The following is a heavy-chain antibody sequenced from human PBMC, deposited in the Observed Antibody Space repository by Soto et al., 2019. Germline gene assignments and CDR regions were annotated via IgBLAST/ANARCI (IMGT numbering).Heavy chain of an antibody. Sequence: SETLSLTCTVSGGSISSYYWSWIRQPPGKGLEWIGYIYYSGSTNYNPSLKSRVTISVDTSKNQFSLKLSSVTAADTAVYYCARVLPYCSGGSCYSRWFDPWGQGTLVTVSS. V-gene: IGHV4-59*01. CDR1: GGSISSYY. CDR2: IYYSGST. CDR3: ARVLPYCSGGSCYSRWFDP. J-gene: IGHJ5*02. D-gene: IGHD2-15*01.